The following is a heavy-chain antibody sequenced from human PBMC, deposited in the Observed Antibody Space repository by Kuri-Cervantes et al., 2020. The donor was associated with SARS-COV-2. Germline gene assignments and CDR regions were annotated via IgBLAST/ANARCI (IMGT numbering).Heavy chain of an antibody. J-gene: IGHJ5*02. CDR1: GGSISSGSYY. D-gene: IGHD3-3*01. Sequence: SETLSLTCTVSGGSISSGSYYWSWIRQPAGKGLEWIGRIYTSGSTNYNPSLKSRVTISVDTSKNQFSLKLSSVTAADTAVYHCVKGGARITNSGVVIANWFDPWGQGTLVTVSS. V-gene: IGHV4-61*02. CDR3: VKGGARITNSGVVIANWFDP. CDR2: IYTSGST.